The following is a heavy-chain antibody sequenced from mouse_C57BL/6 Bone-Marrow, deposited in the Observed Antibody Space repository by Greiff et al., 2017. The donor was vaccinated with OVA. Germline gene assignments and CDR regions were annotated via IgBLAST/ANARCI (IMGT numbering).Heavy chain of an antibody. CDR2: IRSKSSNYAT. CDR1: GFTFTTYA. CDR3: VGGDWDSFAY. Sequence: EVKLVESGGGLVQPKGSLKLSCAASGFTFTTYAMHWVRQAPGKGLEWVARIRSKSSNYATYYADSVKDRFTISISDSQSVLYLQMNNLKAEDTAVYYCVGGDWDSFAYWGQGTLVTVSA. V-gene: IGHV10-3*01. D-gene: IGHD4-1*01. J-gene: IGHJ3*01.